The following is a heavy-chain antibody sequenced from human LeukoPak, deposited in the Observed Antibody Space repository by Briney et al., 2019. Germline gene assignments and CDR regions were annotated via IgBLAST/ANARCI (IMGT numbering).Heavy chain of an antibody. J-gene: IGHJ4*02. CDR1: GGSISSYY. D-gene: IGHD6-19*01. CDR2: IYYSGST. V-gene: IGHV4-59*01. Sequence: SETLSLTCTVSGGSISSYYWSWIRQPPGKGLEWIGYIYYSGSTNYNPSLKSRVTISVDTSKNQFFLKLSSVTAADTAVYYCARGQQWLAPHFDYWGQGTLVTVSS. CDR3: ARGQQWLAPHFDY.